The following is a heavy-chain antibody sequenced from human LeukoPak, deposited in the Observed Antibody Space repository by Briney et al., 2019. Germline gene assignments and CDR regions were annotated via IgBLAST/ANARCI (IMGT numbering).Heavy chain of an antibody. V-gene: IGHV3-7*01. D-gene: IGHD3-10*01. CDR3: VRSLEKFGTRDY. CDR2: IKQDGSEK. J-gene: IGHJ4*02. CDR1: GFIFGAYW. Sequence: GGSLRLSCAASGFIFGAYWMTWVRQAPGKGLEWVANIKQDGSEKYYMDSVKGRFTISRDNAEKSLFLQMNSLTAEDTALYYCVRSLEKFGTRDYWGQGTLVTVSS.